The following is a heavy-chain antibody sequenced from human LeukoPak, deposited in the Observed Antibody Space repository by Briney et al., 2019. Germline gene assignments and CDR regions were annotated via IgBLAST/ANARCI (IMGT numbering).Heavy chain of an antibody. J-gene: IGHJ3*02. Sequence: ATXKISCXVSGYTFTDYYMHWVQQAPGKGLEWMGLVDPEDGETIYAEKFQGRVTITADTSTDTAYMELSSLRSEDTAVYYCATIEYSSSSRAFDIWGQGTMVTVSS. CDR2: VDPEDGET. D-gene: IGHD6-6*01. V-gene: IGHV1-69-2*01. CDR1: GYTFTDYY. CDR3: ATIEYSSSSRAFDI.